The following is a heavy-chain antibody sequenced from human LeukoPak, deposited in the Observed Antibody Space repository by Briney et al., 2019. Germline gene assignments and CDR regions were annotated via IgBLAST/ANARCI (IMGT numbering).Heavy chain of an antibody. CDR1: GFTFSSYA. J-gene: IGHJ4*02. Sequence: GGSLRLSCAASGFTFSSYAMSWVRQAPGKGLEWVSAISGSGGSTYYADSVKGRFTISRDNANNSLYLQMDSLGAEDTAVYYCAKDVRSDYFDSWGQGTLVTVSS. CDR2: ISGSGGST. V-gene: IGHV3-23*01. CDR3: AKDVRSDYFDS.